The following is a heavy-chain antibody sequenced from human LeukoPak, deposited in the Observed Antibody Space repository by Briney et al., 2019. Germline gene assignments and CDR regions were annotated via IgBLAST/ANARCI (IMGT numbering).Heavy chain of an antibody. CDR3: AAAFGRWSAGTFDY. J-gene: IGHJ4*02. V-gene: IGHV1-58*01. D-gene: IGHD3-10*01. CDR2: IVVGSGNT. Sequence: GASVKVSCKASGFTFTSSAAQWVRQARGQRLEWIGWIVVGSGNTNYAQKFQERVTITRDMSTSTAYMELSSPGSEDTAVYYCAAAFGRWSAGTFDYWGQGTLVTVSS. CDR1: GFTFTSSA.